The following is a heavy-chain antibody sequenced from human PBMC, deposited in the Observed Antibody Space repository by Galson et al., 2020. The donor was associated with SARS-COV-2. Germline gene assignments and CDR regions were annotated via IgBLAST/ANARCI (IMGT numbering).Heavy chain of an antibody. V-gene: IGHV4-38-2*02. J-gene: IGHJ2*01. Sequence: SETLSLTCTVSAYSASTTTYWGSVRQPPGRGLEWIGSVYPSGTTYYNPSLKSRVTIPVDTSKNQFSLRLNSVTAADPALYYCPRQGVNMKVLVCVRGWYFELWGRGTLVTVSS. CDR3: PRQGVNMKVLVCVRGWYFEL. CDR1: AYSASTTTY. CDR2: VYPSGTT. D-gene: IGHD3-10*02.